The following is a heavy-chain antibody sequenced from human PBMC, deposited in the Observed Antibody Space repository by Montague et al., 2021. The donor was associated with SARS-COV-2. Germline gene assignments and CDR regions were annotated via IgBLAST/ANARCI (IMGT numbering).Heavy chain of an antibody. CDR3: ARLLLYCSSTSGYEARFDP. D-gene: IGHD2-2*01. J-gene: IGHJ5*02. CDR2: IYYSGST. Sequence: SETLSLTCTVSGGSISSSSYYWGWIRQPPGKGLEWIGSIYYSGSTYYNPSLKSRVTISVDTSKNQFSLKLSSVTAADTAVYYCARLLLYCSSTSGYEARFDPWGQGTLVTVSS. CDR1: GGSISSSSYY. V-gene: IGHV4-39*01.